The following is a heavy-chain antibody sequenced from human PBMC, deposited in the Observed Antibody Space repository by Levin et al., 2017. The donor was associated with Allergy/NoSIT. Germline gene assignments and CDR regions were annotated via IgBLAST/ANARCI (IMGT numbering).Heavy chain of an antibody. CDR3: AKGVNSGNYYYFDY. Sequence: QSGGSLRLSCAASGFTFSSYAMNWVRQAPGKGLEWVSSLSGSGRDTYYPDSVKGRFTISRDTSKNTLYLQMHSLRAEDTAVYYCAKGVNSGNYYYFDYWGQGTLVTVSS. D-gene: IGHD1-26*01. V-gene: IGHV3-23*01. CDR1: GFTFSSYA. CDR2: LSGSGRDT. J-gene: IGHJ4*02.